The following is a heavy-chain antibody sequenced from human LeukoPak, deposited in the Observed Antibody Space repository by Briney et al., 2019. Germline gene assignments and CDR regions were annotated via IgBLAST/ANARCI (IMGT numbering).Heavy chain of an antibody. CDR2: ISKDGSKK. D-gene: IGHD4-17*01. CDR1: GFTFSTYT. CDR3: ARDVIR. V-gene: IGHV3-30-3*01. Sequence: GGSLRLSCAASGFTFSTYTMHWVRQAPGKGLDWVAFISKDGSKKYYADSVKGRFTISRDNSKSTLYLQMNSLRVEDTAVYFCARDVIRRGQGTTVTVSS. J-gene: IGHJ6*02.